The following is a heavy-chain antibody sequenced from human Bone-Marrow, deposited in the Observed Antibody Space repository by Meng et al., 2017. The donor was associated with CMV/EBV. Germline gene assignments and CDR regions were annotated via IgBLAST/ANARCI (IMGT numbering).Heavy chain of an antibody. CDR1: GYRFTKYG. V-gene: IGHV1-18*01. Sequence: ASVKVSCKASGYRFTKYGISWVRQAPGQGLEWMGWISAYNGNADYAQKLQGRVTMTTDTSTTTAYMELRSLRSDDTALYYCAREYEYASSYMDDAFDIWGQGTMVTVSS. CDR2: ISAYNGNA. J-gene: IGHJ3*02. D-gene: IGHD6-6*01. CDR3: AREYEYASSYMDDAFDI.